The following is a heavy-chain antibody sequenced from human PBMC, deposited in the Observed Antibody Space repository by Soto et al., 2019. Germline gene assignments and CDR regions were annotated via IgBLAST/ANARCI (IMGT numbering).Heavy chain of an antibody. D-gene: IGHD6-6*01. CDR3: ARDSTARLAWFDP. J-gene: IGHJ5*02. V-gene: IGHV1-18*04. CDR1: GYTFTTYD. CDR2: ISGYNGNT. Sequence: ASVKFSCKASGYTFTTYDITWVRQAPGQGLECMGWISGYNGNTKYAQRLQGRVTMTTXTXXSXXXMXLXXLRXDXTAIYYCARDSTARLAWFDPWGQGTLVTVSS.